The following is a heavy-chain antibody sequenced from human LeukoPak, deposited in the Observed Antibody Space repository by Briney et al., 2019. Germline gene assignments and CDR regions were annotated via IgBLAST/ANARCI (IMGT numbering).Heavy chain of an antibody. CDR1: GFTFSSYS. CDR3: VRDKLTGASRLDY. Sequence: GGSLRLSCAASGFTFSSYSMNWVRQAPGKGLEWVSYISSSSSTIYYADSVKGRFTISRDNAKNSLYLQMNSLRAEDTAVYYCVRDKLTGASRLDYWGQGTLLTVSS. J-gene: IGHJ4*02. D-gene: IGHD7-27*01. CDR2: ISSSSSTI. V-gene: IGHV3-48*04.